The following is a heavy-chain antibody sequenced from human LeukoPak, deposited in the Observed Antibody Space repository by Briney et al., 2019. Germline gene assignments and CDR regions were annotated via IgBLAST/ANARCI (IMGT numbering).Heavy chain of an antibody. CDR3: ARDGRGYSGPEDAFDI. D-gene: IGHD5-12*01. V-gene: IGHV1-3*01. J-gene: IGHJ3*02. CDR2: INAGNGGT. Sequence: ASVKVSCKASGYTFSRYVVHWVRQAPGQRPEWMGWINAGNGGTKYSQNFQGRVTITWDRSANTAYMELSSLRSEDTAVYYCARDGRGYSGPEDAFDIWGQGTMVTVSS. CDR1: GYTFSRYV.